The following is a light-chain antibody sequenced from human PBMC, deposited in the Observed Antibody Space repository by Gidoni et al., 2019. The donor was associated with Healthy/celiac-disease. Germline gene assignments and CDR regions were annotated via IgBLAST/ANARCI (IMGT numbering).Light chain of an antibody. CDR2: DVS. CDR3: SSYTSSSTLVV. Sequence: GSPGQSITISCTGTSSDVGGYNYVSWYQQHPGKAPKLMIYDVSNRPSGVSNRFSGSKSGNTASLTISGLQAEDEADYYCSSYTSSSTLVVFGGGTKLTVL. V-gene: IGLV2-14*03. CDR1: SSDVGGYNY. J-gene: IGLJ2*01.